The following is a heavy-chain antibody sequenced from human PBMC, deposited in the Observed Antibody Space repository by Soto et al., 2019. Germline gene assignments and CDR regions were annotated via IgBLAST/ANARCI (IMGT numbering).Heavy chain of an antibody. J-gene: IGHJ4*02. CDR2: ISSSGAFT. CDR3: AKLLWFGELSPLDY. D-gene: IGHD3-10*01. Sequence: PGGSLRLSCAVSGFTFNSNDMTWVRQAPGKGLEWVSTISSSGAFTYHADSVRGRLTISRDNSKNTVYLQMNSLRAEDTAVYYCAKLLWFGELSPLDYWGQGTLVTVSS. CDR1: GFTFNSND. V-gene: IGHV3-23*01.